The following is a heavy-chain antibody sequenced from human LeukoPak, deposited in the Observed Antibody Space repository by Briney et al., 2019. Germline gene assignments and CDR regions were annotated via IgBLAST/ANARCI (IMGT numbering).Heavy chain of an antibody. D-gene: IGHD6-13*01. J-gene: IGHJ4*02. CDR1: GFTFSSYA. Sequence: GGSLRLSCAASGFTFSSYAMHWVRQAPGKGLEWVAVISYDGSNKYYADSVKGRFTISRDNSKNTLYLQMNSLRAEDTAVYYCARDTGDLYSSSWLIDYWGQGTLVTVSS. V-gene: IGHV3-30-3*01. CDR3: ARDTGDLYSSSWLIDY. CDR2: ISYDGSNK.